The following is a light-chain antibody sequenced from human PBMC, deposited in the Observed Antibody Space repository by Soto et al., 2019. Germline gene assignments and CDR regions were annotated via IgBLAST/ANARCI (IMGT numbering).Light chain of an antibody. CDR3: QQHISYPLT. Sequence: DIQLTQSPTFLSASVGDRVTITCRASHGISSYLAWYQQKPGQAPNLLVYSASTLQSGVPSRFSGSGSGTDFSLTISSMQPEDFATYYCQQHISYPLTFGQGTRLEIK. CDR1: HGISSY. J-gene: IGKJ5*01. CDR2: SAS. V-gene: IGKV1-9*01.